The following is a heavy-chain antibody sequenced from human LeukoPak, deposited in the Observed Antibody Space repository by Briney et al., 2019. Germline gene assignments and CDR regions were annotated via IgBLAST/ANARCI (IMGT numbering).Heavy chain of an antibody. J-gene: IGHJ4*02. CDR1: EYTFTSYD. D-gene: IGHD6-6*01. CDR3: ARGSWGEIAGRKSFEF. V-gene: IGHV1-8*01. CDR2: MNLNSGNT. Sequence: VASVKVSCKASEYTFTSYDINWVRQATGQGLEWMGWMNLNSGNTGYAQKFQGRVTMTRVTSISTAYMELNNLTSEDTAVYYCARGSWGEIAGRKSFEFWGQGSLVTVSS.